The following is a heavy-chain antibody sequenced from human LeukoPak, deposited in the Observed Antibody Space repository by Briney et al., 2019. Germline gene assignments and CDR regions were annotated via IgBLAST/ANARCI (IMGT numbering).Heavy chain of an antibody. CDR3: ARVVYSHYWPEGMDV. D-gene: IGHD4-11*01. Sequence: SETLSLTCTVSGDSIGSYYWSWIRQPPGKGLEWIGYIYNSETTNYNPSLESRVTISEDTSKNQFSLMLTSVTAADTAVYYCARVVYSHYWPEGMDVWGQGTTVTVSS. CDR1: GDSIGSYY. CDR2: IYNSETT. J-gene: IGHJ6*02. V-gene: IGHV4-59*01.